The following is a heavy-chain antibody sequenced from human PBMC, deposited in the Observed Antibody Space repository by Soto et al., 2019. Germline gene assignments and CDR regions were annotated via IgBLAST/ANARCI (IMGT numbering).Heavy chain of an antibody. V-gene: IGHV1-69*02. CDR2: IIPILGIA. J-gene: IGHJ3*02. D-gene: IGHD1-26*01. Sequence: QVQLVQSGAEVKKPGSSVKVSCKASGGTFSSYTISWVRQAPGQGLEWMGRIIPILGIANYAQKFQGRVTMTADKSTSTAYMELSSLRSEDTAVYYCARNVEWGDQRDDAFDIWGQGTMVTVSS. CDR3: ARNVEWGDQRDDAFDI. CDR1: GGTFSSYT.